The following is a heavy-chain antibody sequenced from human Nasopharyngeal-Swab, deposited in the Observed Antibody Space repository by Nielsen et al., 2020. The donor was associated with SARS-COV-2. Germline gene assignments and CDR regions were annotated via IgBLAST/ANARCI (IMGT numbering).Heavy chain of an antibody. J-gene: IGHJ6*02. CDR1: GFTFSSYA. CDR2: ISYDGSNK. V-gene: IGHV3-30*04. CDR3: ASSSGMVQPYGMDV. Sequence: GESLKISCAASGFTFSSYAMHWVRQAPGKGLEWVAVISYDGSNKYYADSVKGRFTISRDNSKNTLNLQMNSLRAEDTAVYYCASSSGMVQPYGMDVWGQGTTVTVSS. D-gene: IGHD3-10*01.